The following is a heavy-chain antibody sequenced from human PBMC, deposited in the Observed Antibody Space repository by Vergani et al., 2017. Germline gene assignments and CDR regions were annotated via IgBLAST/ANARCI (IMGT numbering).Heavy chain of an antibody. CDR3: ARGRGRIVVVPAANNWFDP. J-gene: IGHJ5*02. CDR1: GYTFTSYY. Sequence: QVQLVQSGAEVKKPGASVKVSCKASGYTFTSYYMHWVRQAPGKGLEWMGIINPSGGSTSYAQKFQGRVTMTRDTSTSTVYMELSSLRSEDTAVYYCARGRGRIVVVPAANNWFDPWGQGTLVTVSS. CDR2: INPSGGST. V-gene: IGHV1-46*01. D-gene: IGHD2-2*01.